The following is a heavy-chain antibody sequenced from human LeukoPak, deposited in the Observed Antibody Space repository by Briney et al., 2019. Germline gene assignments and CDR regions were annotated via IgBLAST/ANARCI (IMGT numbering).Heavy chain of an antibody. D-gene: IGHD5-18*01. Sequence: SETLSLTCTVSGGSISSYYWSWIRQPPGKGLEWIGYIYYSGSTNYNPSLKSRVTISVDTSKNQFSLKLSSVTAADTAVYYCARDGVTLDAFDIWGQGTMVTVSS. V-gene: IGHV4-59*01. CDR3: ARDGVTLDAFDI. CDR1: GGSISSYY. CDR2: IYYSGST. J-gene: IGHJ3*02.